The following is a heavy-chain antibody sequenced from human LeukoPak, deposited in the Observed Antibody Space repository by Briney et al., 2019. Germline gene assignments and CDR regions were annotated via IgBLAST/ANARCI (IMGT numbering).Heavy chain of an antibody. D-gene: IGHD4-11*01. Sequence: ASETLSLTCTVSGGSISSSSYYWGWIRQPPGKGLGWIGSVYYSGSTYYNPSLKSRVNISVDTSKNQFSLKLRSVTAADTAVYYCARSTVTIYYLNYWGQGTLVTVSA. J-gene: IGHJ4*02. CDR1: GGSISSSSYY. V-gene: IGHV4-39*01. CDR2: VYYSGST. CDR3: ARSTVTIYYLNY.